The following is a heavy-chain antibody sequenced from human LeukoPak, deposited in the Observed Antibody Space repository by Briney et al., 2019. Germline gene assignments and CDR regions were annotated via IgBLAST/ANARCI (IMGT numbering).Heavy chain of an antibody. D-gene: IGHD3-10*01. J-gene: IGHJ3*02. CDR1: GFTFSSYG. CDR2: ISGSGGST. Sequence: GGSLRLSCAASGFTFSSYGMHWVRQAPGKGLEWVSAISGSGGSTYYADSVKGRFTLSRDNSINTLYLQMNSLRAEDTAVYYCAKEYGSGSYYIYEDSFDIWGQGTMVTVSS. V-gene: IGHV3-23*01. CDR3: AKEYGSGSYYIYEDSFDI.